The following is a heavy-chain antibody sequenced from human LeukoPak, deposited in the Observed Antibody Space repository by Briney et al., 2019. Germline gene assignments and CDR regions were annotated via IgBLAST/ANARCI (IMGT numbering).Heavy chain of an antibody. J-gene: IGHJ4*02. V-gene: IGHV4-4*02. D-gene: IGHD6-19*01. Sequence: PSGTLSLTCAVSGGSISSSNWWTWVSQPPGKGLEWIGEIYHSGSTNYNPSLKSRITISVDKSENQFSLKLSSVTAADTAVYYCARGAVAGLAFDYWGQGTLVTVSS. CDR2: IYHSGST. CDR3: ARGAVAGLAFDY. CDR1: GGSISSSNW.